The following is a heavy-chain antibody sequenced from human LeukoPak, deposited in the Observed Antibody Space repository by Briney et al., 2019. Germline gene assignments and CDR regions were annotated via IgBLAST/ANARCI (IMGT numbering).Heavy chain of an antibody. CDR2: IYYSGGT. J-gene: IGHJ5*02. Sequence: SETLSLTCTVSGDSISSYYWSWIRQPPGKGLEWIGYIYYSGGTDYNPSLKSRVTISVDTSKNRFSLNLSSVTAADTAVYYCAKNPGGTPNWFDPWGQGTLVTVSS. CDR1: GDSISSYY. CDR3: AKNPGGTPNWFDP. D-gene: IGHD1-1*01. V-gene: IGHV4-59*08.